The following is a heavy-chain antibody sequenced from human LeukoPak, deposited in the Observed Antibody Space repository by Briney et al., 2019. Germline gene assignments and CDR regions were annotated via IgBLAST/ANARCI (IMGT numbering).Heavy chain of an antibody. Sequence: ASVKVSCKASGYTFIDYYINWVRQAPGQGLEWMGWINPNSGGTKHAQKFQGRVTMTRDTSISTAYMELSRLRSDDTAVYYCARTKYGLDWFDPWGQGTLVTVSS. D-gene: IGHD4-17*01. CDR1: GYTFIDYY. V-gene: IGHV1-2*02. CDR3: ARTKYGLDWFDP. J-gene: IGHJ5*02. CDR2: INPNSGGT.